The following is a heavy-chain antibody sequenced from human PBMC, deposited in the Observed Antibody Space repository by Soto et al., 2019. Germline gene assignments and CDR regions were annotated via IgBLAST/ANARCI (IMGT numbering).Heavy chain of an antibody. J-gene: IGHJ4*02. V-gene: IGHV3-7*01. CDR3: ATSNWYTLNY. D-gene: IGHD6-13*01. Sequence: EMHLVESGGALVQPGGSLRLSCAASGLIFSNYWMAWVRLTPGKGLEWVANIKADGSATYHADSVKGRFTVSRDNAKSSLYLQLNGLRVEDTAVYYCATSNWYTLNYWGQGTLVTVSS. CDR2: IKADGSAT. CDR1: GLIFSNYW.